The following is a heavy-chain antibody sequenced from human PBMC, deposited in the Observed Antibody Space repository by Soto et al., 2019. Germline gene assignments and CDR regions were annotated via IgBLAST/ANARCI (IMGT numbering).Heavy chain of an antibody. J-gene: IGHJ6*02. CDR3: GRGPSPRAPAGGTPYYYAMDV. CDR2: VNPIKGAP. V-gene: IGHV1-8*02. D-gene: IGHD6-13*01. Sequence: GPLVEGSRKASGYDFTAHGINLVRQAAGRGVELLGWVNPIKGAPGRAGRVPGRVSQTRETATGTAYLELTSLRSDDSAVYYCGRGPSPRAPAGGTPYYYAMDVWGQGTTVTVSS. CDR1: GYDFTAHG.